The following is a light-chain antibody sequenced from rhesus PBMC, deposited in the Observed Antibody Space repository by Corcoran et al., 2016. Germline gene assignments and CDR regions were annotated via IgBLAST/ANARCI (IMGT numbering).Light chain of an antibody. V-gene: IGKV1-38*01. J-gene: IGKJ2*01. Sequence: DIQLTQSPSSLSASVGDRVTITCRASQGISSYLAWYQQKSGKAPKLLIYDASNLQSGVPSRFRGSGYGTEFTLTISSLQPEDFATYYCQQRNSYPCSFGQGTKVEIK. CDR3: QQRNSYPCS. CDR1: QGISSY. CDR2: DAS.